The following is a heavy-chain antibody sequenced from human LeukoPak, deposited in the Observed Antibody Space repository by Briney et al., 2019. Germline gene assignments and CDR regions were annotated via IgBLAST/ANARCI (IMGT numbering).Heavy chain of an antibody. CDR3: ARFLFAGNSRCFDY. CDR2: IDPSDSYT. D-gene: IGHD4-23*01. V-gene: IGHV5-10-1*01. Sequence: GESLKISCKGSGYTFTNYWITWVRQMPGKGLEWMGSIDPSDSYTNYSPSFQGHVTISADKSVSTAYLQWSSLKASDTAMYYCARFLFAGNSRCFDYWGQGTLVTVSS. J-gene: IGHJ4*02. CDR1: GYTFTNYW.